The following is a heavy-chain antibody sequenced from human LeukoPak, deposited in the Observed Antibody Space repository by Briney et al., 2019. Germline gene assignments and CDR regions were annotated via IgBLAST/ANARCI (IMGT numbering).Heavy chain of an antibody. Sequence: ASVKVSCKASGYSFTTYGITWVRQAPGQGLEWMGWISAYTGNTNYAQKLQGRVTLTTDTSTSTAYMELRSLRSDDTAVYYCARDTPQGYVTTTKGAGAFWGQGTLVTVSS. J-gene: IGHJ4*02. D-gene: IGHD4-11*01. CDR3: ARDTPQGYVTTTKGAGAF. CDR2: ISAYTGNT. CDR1: GYSFTTYG. V-gene: IGHV1-18*01.